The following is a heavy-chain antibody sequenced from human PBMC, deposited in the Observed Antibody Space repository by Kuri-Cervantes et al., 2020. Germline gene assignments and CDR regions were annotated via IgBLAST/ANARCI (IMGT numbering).Heavy chain of an antibody. CDR3: ARDRGSGYYYSIDD. Sequence: GGSLRLSCAASGFSFSSYGMSWVRQAPGKGLEWVAVIWYDGSNKYYADSVKGRFTISRDNSKNTLYLQMNSLRAEDTAVYYCARDRGSGYYYSIDDWGQGTLVTVSS. V-gene: IGHV3-33*08. J-gene: IGHJ4*02. CDR1: GFSFSSYG. CDR2: IWYDGSNK. D-gene: IGHD3-22*01.